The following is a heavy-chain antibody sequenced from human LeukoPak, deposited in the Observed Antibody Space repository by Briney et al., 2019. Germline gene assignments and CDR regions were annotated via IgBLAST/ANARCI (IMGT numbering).Heavy chain of an antibody. J-gene: IGHJ3*01. Sequence: GGSLRLSCAASGFTFSGSAMSWVRQAPGEGLEWVSLISYSGANSYYTDSVRGRFTISRDNSKDTLFLQMNSLRAEDTAVYYCARDYGSLSVWGQGTMVTVSS. V-gene: IGHV3-23*01. CDR2: ISYSGANS. CDR1: GFTFSGSA. CDR3: ARDYGSLSV. D-gene: IGHD3-9*01.